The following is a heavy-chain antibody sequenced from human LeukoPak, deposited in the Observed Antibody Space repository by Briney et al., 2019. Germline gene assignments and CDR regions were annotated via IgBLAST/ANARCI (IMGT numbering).Heavy chain of an antibody. Sequence: ASVKVSCKASGYTFTGNNIHWVRQAPGQGLEWMGWINPNSGGTNYAQKFQGRVTMTRDTSISTAYMELSSLRSDDTAVYYCARHSYGYNWGQGTLDTVSS. CDR1: GYTFTGNN. J-gene: IGHJ4*02. D-gene: IGHD5-18*01. CDR2: INPNSGGT. V-gene: IGHV1-2*02. CDR3: ARHSYGYN.